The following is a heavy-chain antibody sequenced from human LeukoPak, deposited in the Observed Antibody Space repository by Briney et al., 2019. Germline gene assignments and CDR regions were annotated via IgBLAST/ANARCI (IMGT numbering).Heavy chain of an antibody. CDR1: GFTFSSYA. CDR2: ISYNGSNK. V-gene: IGHV3-30*04. Sequence: PGGSLRLSCAASGFTFSSYAMHWVRQAPGKGLEWVAVISYNGSNKYYADSVKGRFTISRDNSKNTLYLQMNSLRAEDTAVYYCANRDQWKHALDYWGQGTLVTVSS. D-gene: IGHD1-26*01. CDR3: ANRDQWKHALDY. J-gene: IGHJ4*02.